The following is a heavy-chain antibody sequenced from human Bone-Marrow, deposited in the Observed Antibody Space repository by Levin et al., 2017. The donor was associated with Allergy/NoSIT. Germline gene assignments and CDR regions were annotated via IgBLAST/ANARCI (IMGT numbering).Heavy chain of an antibody. Sequence: SETLSLSCAVSGDSIGSEGYFWSWIRQRPGRGLEWIAYIHNSGTTYFNPSFKSRVTISGDTSKNQVSLMLRSVTAADTAVYYCARGRRRGDYYFDPWGQGTLVTVSS. J-gene: IGHJ4*02. CDR2: IHNSGTT. D-gene: IGHD4-17*01. CDR3: ARGRRRGDYYFDP. V-gene: IGHV4-31*11. CDR1: GDSIGSEGYF.